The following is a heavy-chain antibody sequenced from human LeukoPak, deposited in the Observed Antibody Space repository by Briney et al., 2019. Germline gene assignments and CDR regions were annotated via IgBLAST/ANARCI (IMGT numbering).Heavy chain of an antibody. J-gene: IGHJ4*02. D-gene: IGHD4-17*01. V-gene: IGHV3-21*01. Sequence: GRSLRLSCAASGSTFSSYTMNWVRQAPGKGLEWVSSISSSSSYVYYADSLKGRFTISRDNAKNSLYLQMNSLRAEDTAVYYCARDQRYGDYQDYWGQGTLVTVSS. CDR2: ISSSSSYV. CDR1: GSTFSSYT. CDR3: ARDQRYGDYQDY.